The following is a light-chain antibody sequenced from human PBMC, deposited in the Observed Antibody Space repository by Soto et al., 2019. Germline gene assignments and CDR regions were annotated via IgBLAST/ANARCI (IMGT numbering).Light chain of an antibody. CDR2: DAS. V-gene: IGKV3-11*01. J-gene: IGKJ4*01. Sequence: EIVLTQSPATLSLSPVERATLSCRASQSVSRYLAWYQQKPGHAPRLLIYDASNRATGIPARFSGSGSGTDFSHTISSLEPEEVAVYYCQQRSKWPSTFGGGTKVQIK. CDR3: QQRSKWPST. CDR1: QSVSRY.